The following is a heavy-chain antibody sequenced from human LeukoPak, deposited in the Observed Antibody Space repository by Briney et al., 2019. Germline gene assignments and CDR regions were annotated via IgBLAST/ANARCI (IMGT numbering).Heavy chain of an antibody. CDR1: GGSISSGGYF. CDR2: IFYSGRT. J-gene: IGHJ5*02. V-gene: IGHV4-31*03. CDR3: ARGDSSGYWFDP. Sequence: PSETLSLTCTVSGGSISSGGYFWSWIRQHPGKGLEWIGYIFYSGRTIYNPSLKSRVTTSVDTSKNQFSLRLSSVTAADTAVYYCARGDSSGYWFDPWGQGTLVTVSS. D-gene: IGHD3-22*01.